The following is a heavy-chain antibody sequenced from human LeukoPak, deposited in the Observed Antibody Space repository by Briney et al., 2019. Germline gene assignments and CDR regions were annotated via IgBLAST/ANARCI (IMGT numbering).Heavy chain of an antibody. J-gene: IGHJ4*02. V-gene: IGHV3-49*04. Sequence: GGSLRLSCTASGFTFGDYAMSWVRQAPGKGLEWVGFIRSKAYGGTSEFAAPVKGRFTISRDDSKSVAYLQMSSLKTEDTAVYYCTRDRSYYFDYWGQGTLVTVSS. CDR1: GFTFGDYA. CDR3: TRDRSYYFDY. D-gene: IGHD1-26*01. CDR2: IRSKAYGGTS.